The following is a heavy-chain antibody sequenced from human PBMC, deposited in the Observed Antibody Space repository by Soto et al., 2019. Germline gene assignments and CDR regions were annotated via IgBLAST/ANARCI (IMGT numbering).Heavy chain of an antibody. CDR3: ARGLVVPAAMLDYYYYYMDV. D-gene: IGHD2-2*01. J-gene: IGHJ6*03. CDR2: INHSGST. V-gene: IGHV4-34*01. CDR1: GGSFSGYY. Sequence: SETLSLTCAVYGGSFSGYYWSWIRQPPGKGLEWIGEINHSGSTNYNPSLKSRVTISVDTSKNQFSLKLSSVTAADTAVYYCARGLVVPAAMLDYYYYYMDVWGKGTTVTVSS.